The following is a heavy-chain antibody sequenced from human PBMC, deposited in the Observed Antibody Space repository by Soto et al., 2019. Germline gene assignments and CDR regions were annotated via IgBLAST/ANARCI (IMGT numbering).Heavy chain of an antibody. CDR3: AKDGRGYSDFLEV. J-gene: IGHJ6*02. CDR2: ISCDGRTK. Sequence: QVQLVESGGGVVQPGRSLRLSCAAAGLIWDGYGVHWVRQPPGKGREGVAIISCDGRTKYYADSVRGRITISRDNSNNTVYLQMHSLRPEDTAVDSCAKDGRGYSDFLEVWGQGTTVTVSS. V-gene: IGHV3-30*18. D-gene: IGHD3-3*01. CDR1: GLIWDGYG.